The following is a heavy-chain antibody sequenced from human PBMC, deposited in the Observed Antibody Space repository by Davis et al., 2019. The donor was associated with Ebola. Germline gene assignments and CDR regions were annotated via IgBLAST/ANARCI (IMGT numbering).Heavy chain of an antibody. D-gene: IGHD3-22*01. Sequence: GESLKISCAASGFTFSDYYMNWIRQAPGKGLESVSYISSSRNYAHYADSVKGRFTISRDNAKSSLYLQMNSLRAEDTAVYYCARDDDSSGQGFDPWGQGTLVTVSS. CDR1: GFTFSDYY. CDR3: ARDDDSSGQGFDP. J-gene: IGHJ5*02. CDR2: ISSSRNYA. V-gene: IGHV3-11*06.